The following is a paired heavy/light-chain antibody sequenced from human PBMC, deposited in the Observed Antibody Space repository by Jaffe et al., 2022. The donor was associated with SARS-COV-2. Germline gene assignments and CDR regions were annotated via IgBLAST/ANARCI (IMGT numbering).Light chain of an antibody. V-gene: IGKV2-28*01. CDR3: MQALQTPRT. J-gene: IGKJ2*01. CDR1: QSLLHSNGYNF. Sequence: DIVMTQSPLSLPVTPGEPASISCRSSQSLLHSNGYNFLDWYLQKPGQSPQLLIYLGSNRASGVPDRISGSGSGTDFTLKISRVEAEDVGVYYCMQALQTPRTFGQGTKLEIK. CDR2: LGS.
Heavy chain of an antibody. J-gene: IGHJ6*03. V-gene: IGHV4-34*01. D-gene: IGHD3-9*01. CDR2: INHSGKT. CDR1: GGSFSGYY. Sequence: QVHLQQWGAGLLKPSETLSLTCAVYGGSFSGYYWSLIRQPPGKGLEWIGEINHSGKTIYNPSLKSRVTISVDTAKNQLSLKVSSVTAADTAVYYCARGSDTSEVYMDVWGKGTTVSVSS. CDR3: ARGSDTSEVYMDV.